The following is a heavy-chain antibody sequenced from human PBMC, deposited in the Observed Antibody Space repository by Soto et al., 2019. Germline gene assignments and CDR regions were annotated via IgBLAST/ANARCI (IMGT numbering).Heavy chain of an antibody. V-gene: IGHV4-39*07. J-gene: IGHJ5*02. CDR2: IKYSVTT. D-gene: IGHD3-22*01. CDR1: GGSISSSRCH. CDR3: ARGVNYYDSSGSSWFDP. Sequence: PSETLSLTCTVSGGSISSSRCHWGWIRQPPGKGLEWIASIKYSVTTNYNPSLKGRVTISVDTSKNQFSLKLTSVTAAVTAVYYCARGVNYYDSSGSSWFDPWGQGALVTVSS.